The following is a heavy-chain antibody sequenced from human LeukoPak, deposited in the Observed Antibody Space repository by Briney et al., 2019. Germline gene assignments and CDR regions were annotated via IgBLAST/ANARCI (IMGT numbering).Heavy chain of an antibody. CDR2: IYPGDSDT. V-gene: IGHV5-51*01. J-gene: IGHJ4*02. D-gene: IGHD3-10*01. CDR1: GYSFPIYW. CDR3: ARRSTYGSGTNYLFDY. Sequence: GESLKISCKGSGYSFPIYWIAWVRQMPGKGLEWMGIIYPGDSDTRYSPSFQGQITISADKSISTAYLQWSSLKASDTAMYYCARRSTYGSGTNYLFDYWGQRTLVTVSS.